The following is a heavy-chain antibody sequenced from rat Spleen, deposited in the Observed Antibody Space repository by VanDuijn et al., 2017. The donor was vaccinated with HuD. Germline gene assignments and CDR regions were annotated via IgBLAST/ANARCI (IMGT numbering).Heavy chain of an antibody. Sequence: EVQLVESGGGLVQPGRSLKLSCAASGLSFSNYDMAWVRQAPTKGLEWVASISYDGTATYYRDSVKGRFTLSRDNAKSTLYLQMDSLRSEDTATYYCGSGTTGWGQGVMVTVSS. CDR2: ISYDGTAT. CDR1: GLSFSNYD. V-gene: IGHV5-29*01. D-gene: IGHD1-5*01. J-gene: IGHJ2*01. CDR3: GSGTTG.